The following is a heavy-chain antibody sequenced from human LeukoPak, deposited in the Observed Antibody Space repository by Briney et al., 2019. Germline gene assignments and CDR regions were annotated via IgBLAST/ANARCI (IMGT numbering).Heavy chain of an antibody. CDR3: AGLIFGVVA. D-gene: IGHD3-3*01. Sequence: GGSLRLSCTASGFTFGDYTMSWFRQAPGKGLEWVSYISSSSSTIYYADSVKGRFTISRDNAKNSLYILMNSLRAEDTAVYYCAGLIFGVVAWGQGTPVTVSS. CDR2: ISSSSSTI. J-gene: IGHJ5*02. V-gene: IGHV3-48*01. CDR1: GFTFGDYT.